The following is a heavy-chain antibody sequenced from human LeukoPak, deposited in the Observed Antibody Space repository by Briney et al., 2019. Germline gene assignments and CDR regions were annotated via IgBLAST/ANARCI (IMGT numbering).Heavy chain of an antibody. V-gene: IGHV3-48*03. D-gene: IGHD3-10*01. CDR1: GFTFSSYE. CDR3: ARVMEYYYYYMDV. Sequence: GGSLRLSCAASGFTFSSYEMNWVRQAPGKGLEWVSYISHSVSTIYYADSVKGRFTISRDNAKNSLYLQMNSLRAEDTAVYYCARVMEYYYYYMDVWGKGTTVTVSS. CDR2: ISHSVSTI. J-gene: IGHJ6*03.